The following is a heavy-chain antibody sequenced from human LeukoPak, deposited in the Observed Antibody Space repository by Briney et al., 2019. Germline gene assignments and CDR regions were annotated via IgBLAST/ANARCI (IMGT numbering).Heavy chain of an antibody. D-gene: IGHD3-22*01. CDR1: GGTFSSYA. CDR2: IIPILGIA. Sequence: SVKVSCKASGGTFSSYAINWVRQAPGQGLEWLGRIIPILGIANYAQKFQGRVTITADKSTSTAYMELSSLRSEDTAVYYCARSYDSSGTLPGYWGQGTLVTVSS. CDR3: ARSYDSSGTLPGY. J-gene: IGHJ4*02. V-gene: IGHV1-69*04.